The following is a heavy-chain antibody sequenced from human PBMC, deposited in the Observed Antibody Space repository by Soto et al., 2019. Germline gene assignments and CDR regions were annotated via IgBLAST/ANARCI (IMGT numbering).Heavy chain of an antibody. J-gene: IGHJ6*02. V-gene: IGHV3-33*01. Sequence: QMQLVESGGGVVQPGTSLRLSCAVSGFDFSSYGMHWVRQTPGKGLEWVAVLGFDGGGRYYADSVKGRFTISRDNSKKMLYLQMDSLRAGDTASYYCAREPVGPDYAMDVWGQGTTVTVSS. CDR1: GFDFSSYG. CDR3: AREPVGPDYAMDV. D-gene: IGHD1-26*01. CDR2: LGFDGGGR.